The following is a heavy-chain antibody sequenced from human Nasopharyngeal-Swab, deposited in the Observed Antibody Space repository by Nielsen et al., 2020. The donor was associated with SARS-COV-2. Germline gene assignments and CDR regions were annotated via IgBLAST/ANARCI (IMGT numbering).Heavy chain of an antibody. J-gene: IGHJ6*03. CDR1: GFTFSSYS. CDR2: ISSPNSTI. V-gene: IGHV3-48*04. D-gene: IGHD6-13*01. Sequence: GGSLRLSCAASGFTFSSYSMNWVRQAPGKGLEWVSYISSPNSTIYYADSVKGRFTIPRDNAKNSLYLQMNSLRVEDTAMYFCARDQTGSSQSYYYYCYMDVWGKGTTVTVSS. CDR3: ARDQTGSSQSYYYYCYMDV.